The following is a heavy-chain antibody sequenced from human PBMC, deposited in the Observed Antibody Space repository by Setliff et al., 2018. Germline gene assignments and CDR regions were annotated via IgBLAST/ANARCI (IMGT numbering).Heavy chain of an antibody. CDR1: GFAFSNYA. CDR2: ISGSSASI. Sequence: GGSLRLSCAASGFAFSNYAMNWVRQAPGKGLEWVSSISGSSASIYYADSVKGRLTISRDNVKNLLYLQMSSLRAEDTAVYYCARSSLPGKGWYDYWGQGTLVTVSS. D-gene: IGHD2-15*01. CDR3: ARSSLPGKGWYDY. J-gene: IGHJ4*02. V-gene: IGHV3-21*06.